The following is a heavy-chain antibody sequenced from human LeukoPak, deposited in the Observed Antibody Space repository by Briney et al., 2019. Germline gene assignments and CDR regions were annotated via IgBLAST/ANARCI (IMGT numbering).Heavy chain of an antibody. D-gene: IGHD6-13*01. CDR3: AAASAFSSSWRS. V-gene: IGHV3-20*04. J-gene: IGHJ5*02. CDR2: ISGDGGST. Sequence: PGGSLRLSCAASGFTFDDYGMSWVRQAPGQGLEWVSLISGDGGSTYYADSVKGRFTISRDNAKKSLFLQMNSLRAEDTAVYYCAAASAFSSSWRSWGQGTVVTVSS. CDR1: GFTFDDYG.